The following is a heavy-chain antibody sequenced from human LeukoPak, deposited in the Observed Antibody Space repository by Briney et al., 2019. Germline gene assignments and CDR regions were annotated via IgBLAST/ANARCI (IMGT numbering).Heavy chain of an antibody. CDR3: ARALEGGYNYSFDY. D-gene: IGHD5-24*01. CDR2: FYTSGTT. J-gene: IGHJ4*02. CDR1: GGSISSGSYY. V-gene: IGHV4-61*02. Sequence: SQTLSLTCTVSGGSISSGSYYWNWIRQPAGKGLEWFGRFYTSGTTNYNPSLKSRVTISVDTSKNQFSLKLSSVTAADTAVYYCARALEGGYNYSFDYWGQGTLVTVSS.